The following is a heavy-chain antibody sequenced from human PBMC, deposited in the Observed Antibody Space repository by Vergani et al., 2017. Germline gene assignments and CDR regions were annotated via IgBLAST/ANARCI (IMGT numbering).Heavy chain of an antibody. Sequence: QVQLVQSGAEVKKPGSSVKVSCKASGGTLSSYAISWVRQAPGQGLEWMGGIIPIFGTANYEQKFQGRVTITADESTSTAYMELSSLISEDTAVYYCARSPSAYCSGGSCYSGTWYFDLWGRGTLVTVSS. J-gene: IGHJ2*01. CDR3: ARSPSAYCSGGSCYSGTWYFDL. CDR1: GGTLSSYA. V-gene: IGHV1-69*01. D-gene: IGHD2-15*01. CDR2: IIPIFGTA.